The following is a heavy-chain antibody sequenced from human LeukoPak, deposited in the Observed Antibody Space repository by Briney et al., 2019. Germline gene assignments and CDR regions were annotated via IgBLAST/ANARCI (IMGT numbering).Heavy chain of an antibody. CDR2: IYYSGGT. CDR1: GGSISSGDYY. Sequence: PSQTLSLTCTVSGGSISSGDYYWSWIRQHPGKGLEWIGYIYYSGGTYSNPSLKSRVSISLDTSKNQISLKLRSVTAADTAVYYCARDGYESSGYDPWGEGTPVTVSS. V-gene: IGHV4-31*03. J-gene: IGHJ5*02. D-gene: IGHD3-22*01. CDR3: ARDGYESSGYDP.